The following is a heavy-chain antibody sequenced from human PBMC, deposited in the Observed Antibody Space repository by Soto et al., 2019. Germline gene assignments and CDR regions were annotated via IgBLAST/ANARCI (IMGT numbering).Heavy chain of an antibody. CDR2: IWYDGSNK. Sequence: GGSLRLSCAASGFTFSSYGMHWVRQAPGKGLEWVAVIWYDGSNKYYADSVKGRFTISRDNSKNTLYLQMNSLRAEDTAVYYCARDRELDYYDSSGYYDYWGQGTLVTVSS. CDR3: ARDRELDYYDSSGYYDY. D-gene: IGHD3-22*01. V-gene: IGHV3-33*01. J-gene: IGHJ4*02. CDR1: GFTFSSYG.